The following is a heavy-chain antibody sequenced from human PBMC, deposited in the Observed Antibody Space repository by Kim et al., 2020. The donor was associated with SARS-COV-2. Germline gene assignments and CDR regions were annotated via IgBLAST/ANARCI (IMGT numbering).Heavy chain of an antibody. V-gene: IGHV4-59*08. D-gene: IGHD2-15*01. CDR3: ARQYSDYYYYMDV. J-gene: IGHJ6*03. Sequence: NPSLKSRVTLSVDTSKNQFSLKLSSVTAADTAVYYCARQYSDYYYYMDVWGKGTTVTVSS.